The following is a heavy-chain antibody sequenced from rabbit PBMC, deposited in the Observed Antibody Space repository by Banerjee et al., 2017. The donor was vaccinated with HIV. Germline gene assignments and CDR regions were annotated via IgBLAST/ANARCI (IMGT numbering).Heavy chain of an antibody. CDR1: GFSFSSRYW. D-gene: IGHD4-1*01. CDR2: INTSSGNT. J-gene: IGHJ6*01. V-gene: IGHV1S45*01. CDR3: ARGVSTSGRGYGL. Sequence: QEQLVESGGGLVKPGASLTLTCTASGFSFSSRYWICWVRQAPGKGLEWIGCINTSSGNTVYASWAKGRFTISRTSSTTVTLQMTSLTAADTSTYFCARGVSTSGRGYGLWGPGTLVTVS.